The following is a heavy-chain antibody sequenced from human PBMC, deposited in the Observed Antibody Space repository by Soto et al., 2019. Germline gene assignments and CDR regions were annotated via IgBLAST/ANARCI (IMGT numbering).Heavy chain of an antibody. CDR1: GGTFSSYA. V-gene: IGHV1-69*01. J-gene: IGHJ6*02. D-gene: IGHD2-2*01. CDR3: ARSQGSRTSLEIYYYYYYGMDV. Sequence: QVQLVQSVAEVKKPGSSVKVSCKASGGTFSSYAISWVRQAPGQGLEWMGGIIPIPGTANYAQKFQGRVTITADESTSTAYMELSSLRSEDTAVYYCARSQGSRTSLEIYYYYYYGMDVWGQGTTVTVSS. CDR2: IIPIPGTA.